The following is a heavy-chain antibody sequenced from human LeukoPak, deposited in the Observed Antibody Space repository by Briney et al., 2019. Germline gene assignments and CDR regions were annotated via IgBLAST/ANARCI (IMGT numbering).Heavy chain of an antibody. J-gene: IGHJ4*02. CDR2: TTGGGGTT. CDR3: ARMREYSGNSYPNFDY. CDR1: GFTFSSCA. V-gene: IGHV3-23*01. D-gene: IGHD1-26*01. Sequence: GGSLRLSCAASGFTFSSCAMSWVRQAPGKGLEWVSTTTGGGGTTYYADSVKGRFTISRDTSKNTLSLQMNSLRAEDTAVYYCARMREYSGNSYPNFDYWGQGTLVTVSS.